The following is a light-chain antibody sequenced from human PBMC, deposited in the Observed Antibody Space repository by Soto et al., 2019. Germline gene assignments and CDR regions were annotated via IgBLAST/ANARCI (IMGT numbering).Light chain of an antibody. CDR2: DAS. J-gene: IGKJ4*01. CDR3: QQFNSYPPT. V-gene: IGKV1-13*02. Sequence: AIQLTQSPSSLSASVGDRVTITCRASQGISSALAWYQRKPGKAPKLLIYDASILASGVPSRFSGSGSGTDFTLTISSQEPEDFATYYCQQFNSYPPTFGGGTKVEIK. CDR1: QGISSA.